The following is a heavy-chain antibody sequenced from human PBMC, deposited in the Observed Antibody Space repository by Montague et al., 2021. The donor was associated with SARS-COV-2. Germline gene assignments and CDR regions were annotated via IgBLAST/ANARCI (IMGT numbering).Heavy chain of an antibody. Sequence: TLSLTCAVSGGSISSGGYSWNWIRQPPGKGLEWIGYIYHSGSTYYXPSLKSRVTISLDSSKNQFSLKLSSVTAADTAVYYCARGDVEMATIKSGGPFYHFDYWGQGTLVTVSS. J-gene: IGHJ4*02. CDR3: ARGDVEMATIKSGGPFYHFDY. D-gene: IGHD5-24*01. V-gene: IGHV4-30-2*01. CDR1: GGSISSGGYS. CDR2: IYHSGST.